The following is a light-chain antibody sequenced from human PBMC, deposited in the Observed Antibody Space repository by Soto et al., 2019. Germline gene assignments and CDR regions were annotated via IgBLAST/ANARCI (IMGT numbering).Light chain of an antibody. Sequence: DIQMTQSPTSVSASVGDRVTITCRASQDISSSLAWYQQKPGKAPKLLIYAASSLQSGVPSRFSGSGSGTDFTLTISSLQPEDFATYYCQQSYSSPINVGQGTRLESK. J-gene: IGKJ5*01. V-gene: IGKV1-12*01. CDR2: AAS. CDR1: QDISSS. CDR3: QQSYSSPIN.